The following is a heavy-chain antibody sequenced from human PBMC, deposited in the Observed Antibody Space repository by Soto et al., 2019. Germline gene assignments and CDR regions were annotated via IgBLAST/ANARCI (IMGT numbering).Heavy chain of an antibody. J-gene: IGHJ6*02. CDR1: GYSFTNYW. CDR3: ARLITLFGPDGMDV. Sequence: PRESLKISCKGSGYSFTNYWIAWVRQMPGKGLEWMGIIYPGDSDTRYSPSFQGQVTISVDKSISTAHLQWSSLKVSDTAMYYCARLITLFGPDGMDVWGQGTTVTVSS. CDR2: IYPGDSDT. D-gene: IGHD3-3*01. V-gene: IGHV5-51*01.